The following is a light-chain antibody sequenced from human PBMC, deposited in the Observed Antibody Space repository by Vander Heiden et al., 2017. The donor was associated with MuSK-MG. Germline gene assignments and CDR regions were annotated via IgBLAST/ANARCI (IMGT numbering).Light chain of an antibody. CDR3: QQEVNFPVT. Sequence: DIQMTQSPSSLSASVGDRVSITCQASQDIINYLHWYQQKPGKAPKLLIYDASNLQRGVPSRFSGSGSGTDFTLTISSLQPEDFATYYCQQEVNFPVTFGRGTKVEIK. J-gene: IGKJ4*01. CDR1: QDIINY. V-gene: IGKV1-33*01. CDR2: DAS.